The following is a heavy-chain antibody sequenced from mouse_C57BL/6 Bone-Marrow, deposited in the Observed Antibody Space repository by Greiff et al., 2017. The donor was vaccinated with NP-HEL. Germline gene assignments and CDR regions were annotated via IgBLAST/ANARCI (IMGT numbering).Heavy chain of an antibody. Sequence: QVQLQQSGAELARPGASVKLSCKASGYTFTSYGISWVKQRTGQGLEWIGEIYPRSGNTYYNEKFKGKATLTAAKSSSTAYMELRSLTSEDSAVYVCARTGFITTVVATWYFDVWGTGTTVTVSS. CDR1: GYTFTSYG. D-gene: IGHD1-1*01. J-gene: IGHJ1*03. CDR2: IYPRSGNT. V-gene: IGHV1-81*01. CDR3: ARTGFITTVVATWYFDV.